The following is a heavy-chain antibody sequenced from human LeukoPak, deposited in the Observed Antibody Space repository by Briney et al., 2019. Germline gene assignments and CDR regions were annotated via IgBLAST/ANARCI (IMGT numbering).Heavy chain of an antibody. V-gene: IGHV3-23*01. D-gene: IGHD6-19*01. Sequence: GGSLRLSCAASGFTFSSYAMSWVRQAPGKGLEWVSSIGGSGSGYSTYYADSVKGRFTISRDTSKNTLYLQMNSLRAEDTAVYYCAKDFFTYSSGSTYAFDIWGQGTMVTVSS. J-gene: IGHJ3*02. CDR1: GFTFSSYA. CDR3: AKDFFTYSSGSTYAFDI. CDR2: IGGSGSGYST.